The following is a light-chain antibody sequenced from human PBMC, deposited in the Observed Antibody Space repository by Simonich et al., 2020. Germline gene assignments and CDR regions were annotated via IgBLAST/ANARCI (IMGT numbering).Light chain of an antibody. Sequence: DIQMTQSPSSVSASVGDRVTITCRASQGISSWFAWYQQKPGKAPKLLLYAASRLESGVPSRFSGSGSGTDYTLTISSLQPEDFATYYCQQRSNWPPYTFGQGTKLEIK. J-gene: IGKJ2*01. CDR1: QGISSW. V-gene: IGKV1-12*01. CDR3: QQRSNWPPYT. CDR2: AAS.